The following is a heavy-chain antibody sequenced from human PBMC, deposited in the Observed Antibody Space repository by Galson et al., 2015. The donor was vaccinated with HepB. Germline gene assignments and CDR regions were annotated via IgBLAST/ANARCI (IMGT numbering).Heavy chain of an antibody. V-gene: IGHV3-48*01. CDR1: GITLSSYS. Sequence: SLRLSCAASGITLSSYSVTWVRQAPGKGLEGVSFISNSGASIYYADSVKGRFTVSRDNVKNSVYLQMGSPRAEDTAVYYCARGFGSGGEAHWGQGTLVTVSS. CDR2: ISNSGASI. J-gene: IGHJ4*02. CDR3: ARGFGSGGEAH. D-gene: IGHD2-21*01.